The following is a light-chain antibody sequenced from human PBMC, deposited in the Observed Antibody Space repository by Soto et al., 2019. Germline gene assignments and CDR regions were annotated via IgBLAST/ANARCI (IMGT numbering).Light chain of an antibody. CDR3: SSYTSSITRS. Sequence: QSVLTQPASVSGSPGQSITISCTGTSSDVGGYNYVSWYQQHPGKAHKLMIYDVSNRPSVVSNRLSGCKSGNTASLTISGLQAEEEADYYCSSYTSSITRSFGGGTKLTVL. CDR2: DVS. V-gene: IGLV2-14*01. J-gene: IGLJ2*01. CDR1: SSDVGGYNY.